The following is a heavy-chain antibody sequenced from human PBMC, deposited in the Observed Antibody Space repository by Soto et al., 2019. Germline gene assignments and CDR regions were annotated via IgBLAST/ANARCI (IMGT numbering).Heavy chain of an antibody. CDR3: ARGPTPPIVVVTALGLLDY. CDR2: IIPIFGTA. D-gene: IGHD2-21*02. Sequence: QVQLVQSGAEVKKPGSSVKVSCKASGGTFSSYAISWVRQAPGQGLEWMGGIIPIFGTANYAQKFQGRVTITADESTSTAYRELSSLRSEDTAVYYCARGPTPPIVVVTALGLLDYWGQGTLVTVSS. CDR1: GGTFSSYA. V-gene: IGHV1-69*12. J-gene: IGHJ4*02.